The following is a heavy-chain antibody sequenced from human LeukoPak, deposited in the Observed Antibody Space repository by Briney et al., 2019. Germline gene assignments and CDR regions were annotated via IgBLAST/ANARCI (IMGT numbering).Heavy chain of an antibody. CDR1: GGSISSGSYY. D-gene: IGHD4-11*01. V-gene: IGHV4-61*02. CDR2: IYTSGST. Sequence: SETLSLTCTVSGGSISSGSYYWSWIRQPAGKGLEWIGRIYTSGSTNYNPSLKSRVTISVDTSKNQFSLKLSSVTAADTAVYYCACRQETKVTTLNWFDPWGQGTLVTVSS. CDR3: ACRQETKVTTLNWFDP. J-gene: IGHJ5*02.